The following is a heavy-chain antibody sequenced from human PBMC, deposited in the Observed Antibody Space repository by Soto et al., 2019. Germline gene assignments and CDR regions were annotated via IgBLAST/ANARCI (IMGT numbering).Heavy chain of an antibody. CDR3: AGTTHFSSWSHFES. CDR2: IYYSGST. Sequence: QVQLQESGPGLVKPSETLSLTCTVSGGSIRSYYGGWIRQPPGKGLEWIGYIYYSGSTTYKPSLKRRVIISEDTSKTQFSLKLSSVTAADTTVYYCAGTTHFSSWSHFESSGQGTLVNVSS. CDR1: GGSIRSYY. J-gene: IGHJ4*02. V-gene: IGHV4-59*01. D-gene: IGHD6-13*01.